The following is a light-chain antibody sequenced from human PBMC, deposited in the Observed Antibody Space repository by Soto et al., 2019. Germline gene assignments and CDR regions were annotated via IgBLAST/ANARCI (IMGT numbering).Light chain of an antibody. J-gene: IGLJ2*01. CDR3: AAWDDSLNGPV. CDR2: SNN. CDR1: SSNIGSNT. V-gene: IGLV1-44*01. Sequence: QSVLTQPPSASGTPGQMVTISCSGSSSNIGSNTVNWYQQLPGTAPKLLMYSNNQRPSGIPDRFSGSKSGTSASLAISGLQSEDEADYYCAAWDDSLNGPVFGGGTKLTVL.